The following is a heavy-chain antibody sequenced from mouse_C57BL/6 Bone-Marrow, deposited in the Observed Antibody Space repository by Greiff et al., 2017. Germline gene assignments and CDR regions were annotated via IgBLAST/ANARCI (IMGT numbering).Heavy chain of an antibody. CDR2: INPGSGGT. V-gene: IGHV1-54*01. Sequence: VKLQESGAELVRPGTSVKVSCKASGYAFTNYLIEWVKQRPGQGLEWIGVINPGSGGTNYNEKFKGKATLTADKSSSTAYMQLSSLTSEDSAVYFCARSDWFAYWGQGTLVTVSA. J-gene: IGHJ3*01. CDR3: ARSDWFAY. CDR1: GYAFTNYL.